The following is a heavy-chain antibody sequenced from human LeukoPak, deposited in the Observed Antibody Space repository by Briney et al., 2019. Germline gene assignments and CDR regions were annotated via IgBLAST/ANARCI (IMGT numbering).Heavy chain of an antibody. CDR3: AKDRGSYLNWFDP. Sequence: PGGSLRLSCAASGFTFSSSGMHWVRQAPGKGLEWVALISSTGSNNFYADSVKGRFTISRDNSKSTLYLQMSSLRVEDTAIYYCAKDRGSYLNWFDPWGRGTLVTVSS. V-gene: IGHV3-30*18. CDR2: ISSTGSNN. CDR1: GFTFSSSG. J-gene: IGHJ5*02. D-gene: IGHD1-26*01.